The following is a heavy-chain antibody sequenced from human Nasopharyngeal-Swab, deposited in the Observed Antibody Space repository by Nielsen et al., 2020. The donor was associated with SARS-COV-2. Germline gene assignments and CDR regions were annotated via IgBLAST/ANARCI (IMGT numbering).Heavy chain of an antibody. CDR3: ARRAARDGYNYEVDP. J-gene: IGHJ5*02. Sequence: GESLKISCMASGYSFVNHWIGWVRQKPGQGLEWMGMVYPGNSEVAYNPSFQGQVTISADSSINTAYLQWSRLKPSDTAMYFCARRAARDGYNYEVDPWGQGTLVTVSS. CDR1: GYSFVNHW. D-gene: IGHD5-24*01. V-gene: IGHV5-51*01. CDR2: VYPGNSEV.